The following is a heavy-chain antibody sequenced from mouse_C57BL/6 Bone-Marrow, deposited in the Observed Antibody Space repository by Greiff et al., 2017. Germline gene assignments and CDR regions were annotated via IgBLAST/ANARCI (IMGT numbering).Heavy chain of an antibody. Sequence: QVQLQQPGAELVKPGASVKLSCKASGYTFTSYWMHWVKQRPGRGLEWIGRIDPNSGGTKYNEKFKSKATLTVDKPSSTAYMQLSSLTSEDSAVYYCARNGATVVATDYAMDYWGQGTSVTVSS. CDR3: ARNGATVVATDYAMDY. CDR1: GYTFTSYW. V-gene: IGHV1-72*01. CDR2: IDPNSGGT. D-gene: IGHD1-1*01. J-gene: IGHJ4*01.